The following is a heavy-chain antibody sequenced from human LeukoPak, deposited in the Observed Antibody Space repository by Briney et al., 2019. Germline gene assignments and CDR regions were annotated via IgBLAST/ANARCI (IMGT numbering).Heavy chain of an antibody. CDR1: GYTFTSYG. CDR3: ARRAAQGVWFGDYYMDV. J-gene: IGHJ6*03. D-gene: IGHD3-10*01. V-gene: IGHV1-18*01. Sequence: ASVKVSCKASGYTFTSYGISWVRQAPGQGLEWMGWISAYNGNTNYAQKLQGRVTMTTDTSTSTAYMELRSLRSDDTAVYYCARRAAQGVWFGDYYMDVWGKGTTVTVSS. CDR2: ISAYNGNT.